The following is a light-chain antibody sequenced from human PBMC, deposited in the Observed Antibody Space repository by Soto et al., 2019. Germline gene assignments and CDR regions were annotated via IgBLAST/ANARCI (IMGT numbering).Light chain of an antibody. CDR2: SNN. J-gene: IGLJ1*01. Sequence: QSVLTQPPSASGTPGQRVTISCSGSSSNIGSNTVNWYQQLPGTAPKLLIYSNNQRPSGVPDRFSGSKSGTSASLAISGLQSEDEADYYCAACDDSLKGVFVFGTGTKVTVL. CDR1: SSNIGSNT. V-gene: IGLV1-44*01. CDR3: AACDDSLKGVFV.